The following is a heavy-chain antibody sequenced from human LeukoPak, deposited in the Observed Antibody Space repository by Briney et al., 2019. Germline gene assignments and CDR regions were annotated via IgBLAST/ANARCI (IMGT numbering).Heavy chain of an antibody. J-gene: IGHJ4*02. V-gene: IGHV3-73*01. CDR2: IRTKPNNYAT. D-gene: IGHD2-2*01. Sequence: GGSLKLSCAASGFTFSGSVMHWVRQASGKGLEWVGCIRTKPNNYATSYAASVRGRFSISRDDSKNTAYLQMDSLKTEDTAVYYCTSDTRGHFDYWGQGSLVTVSS. CDR1: GFTFSGSV. CDR3: TSDTRGHFDY.